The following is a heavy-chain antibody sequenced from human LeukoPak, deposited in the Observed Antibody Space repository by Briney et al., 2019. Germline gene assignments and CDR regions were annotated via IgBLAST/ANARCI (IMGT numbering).Heavy chain of an antibody. CDR3: ASGNFDFWSGPNDY. D-gene: IGHD3-3*01. Sequence: GGSLRLSCAASGFTFSSYWMSWVRQAPGKGPEWVANIKQDGSEKYYVDSVKGRFTISRDNAKNSLYLQMNSLRAEDTAVYYCASGNFDFWSGPNDYWGQGTLVTVSS. CDR1: GFTFSSYW. J-gene: IGHJ4*02. CDR2: IKQDGSEK. V-gene: IGHV3-7*01.